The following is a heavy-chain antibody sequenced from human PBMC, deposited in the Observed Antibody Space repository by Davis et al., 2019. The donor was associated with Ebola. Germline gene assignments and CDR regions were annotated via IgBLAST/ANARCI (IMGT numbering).Heavy chain of an antibody. D-gene: IGHD6-19*01. CDR2: IWYDGSNK. V-gene: IGHV3-33*01. J-gene: IGHJ4*02. Sequence: SLKISCAASGFTFSSYGMHWVRQAPGKGLEWVAVIWYDGSNKYYADSVKGRFTISRDNSKNTLYLQMNSLRAEDTAVYYCARVNGYSSGWNDYWGQGTLVTVSS. CDR1: GFTFSSYG. CDR3: ARVNGYSSGWNDY.